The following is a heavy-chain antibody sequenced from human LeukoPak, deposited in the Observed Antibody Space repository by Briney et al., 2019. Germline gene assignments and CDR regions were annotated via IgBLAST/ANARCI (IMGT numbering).Heavy chain of an antibody. Sequence: GGSLRLSCAASGFTFSSYSMNWVRQAPGKGLEWVSSISSSSSYIYYADSVKGRFTISRVNAKNSLYLQMNSLRAEDTAVYYCARDQGYCSGGSCYPGYWGQGTLVTVSS. CDR2: ISSSSSYI. D-gene: IGHD2-15*01. CDR1: GFTFSSYS. J-gene: IGHJ4*02. V-gene: IGHV3-21*01. CDR3: ARDQGYCSGGSCYPGY.